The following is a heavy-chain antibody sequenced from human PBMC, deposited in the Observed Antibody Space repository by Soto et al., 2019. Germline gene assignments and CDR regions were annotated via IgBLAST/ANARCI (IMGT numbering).Heavy chain of an antibody. Sequence: SVKVSCKTSGGTFSTFGISWVRQAPGQGLEWMGGIIPFFGTAEYSQKFEDRITITADESTNTVYMDLRSLTSEDTAIYYCARTAPMDAGDKYYYDFWGQGXLVTVYS. D-gene: IGHD3-16*01. CDR1: GGTFSTFG. CDR2: IIPFFGTA. CDR3: ARTAPMDAGDKYYYDF. J-gene: IGHJ4*02. V-gene: IGHV1-69*13.